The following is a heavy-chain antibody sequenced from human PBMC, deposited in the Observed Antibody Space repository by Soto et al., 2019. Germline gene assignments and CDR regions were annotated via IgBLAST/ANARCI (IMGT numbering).Heavy chain of an antibody. CDR3: ARDWENLIAVAGTRVWYFDL. Sequence: QVQLVQSGAEVKKPGSSVKVSCKASGGTFSSYAISWVRQAPGQGLEWMGGIIPIFGTANYAQKFQGRVTITADKSTSTAYMELSCLRSEDTAVYYCARDWENLIAVAGTRVWYFDLWGRGTLVTVSS. J-gene: IGHJ2*01. V-gene: IGHV1-69*06. D-gene: IGHD6-19*01. CDR2: IIPIFGTA. CDR1: GGTFSSYA.